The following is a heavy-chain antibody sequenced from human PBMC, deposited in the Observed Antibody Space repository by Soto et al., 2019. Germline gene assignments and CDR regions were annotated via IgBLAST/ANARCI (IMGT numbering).Heavy chain of an antibody. CDR2: IYYSGST. Sequence: QLQLQESGPGLVKPSETLSLTCTVSGGSISSSSYYWGWIRQPPGKGLEWIGSIYYSGSTYYNPSLKSRVTISVDTSKNQFSLKLSSVTAADTAVYYCARPGIAAAVSGYYYYGMDVWGQGTTVTVSS. J-gene: IGHJ6*02. V-gene: IGHV4-39*01. CDR3: ARPGIAAAVSGYYYYGMDV. D-gene: IGHD6-13*01. CDR1: GGSISSSSYY.